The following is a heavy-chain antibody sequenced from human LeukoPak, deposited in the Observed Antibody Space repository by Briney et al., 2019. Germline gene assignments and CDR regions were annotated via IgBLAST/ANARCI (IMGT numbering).Heavy chain of an antibody. V-gene: IGHV1-2*04. Sequence: GASVKVSCKASRYTFTGYYMHWVRQAPGQGLEWMGWINPNSGGTNYAQKFQGWVTMTRDTSISTAYMELSRLRSDDTAVYYCARSPKYDYVWGSYPDDAFDIWGQGTMVTVSS. J-gene: IGHJ3*02. CDR3: ARSPKYDYVWGSYPDDAFDI. D-gene: IGHD3-16*02. CDR1: RYTFTGYY. CDR2: INPNSGGT.